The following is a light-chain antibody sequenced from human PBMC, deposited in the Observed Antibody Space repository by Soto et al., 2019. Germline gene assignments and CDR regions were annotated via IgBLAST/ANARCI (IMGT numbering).Light chain of an antibody. CDR1: SSDVGGYNY. J-gene: IGLJ3*02. Sequence: QSALTQPRSVSGSPGQSVTISCTGSSSDVGGYNYVSWYQQQPGKAPKLLIYEVSNRPSGVSDRFSGSRSGNTASLTIAGLQAEDESDYYCISYTSSSTWVFGGGTKLTVL. CDR2: EVS. CDR3: ISYTSSSTWV. V-gene: IGLV2-14*01.